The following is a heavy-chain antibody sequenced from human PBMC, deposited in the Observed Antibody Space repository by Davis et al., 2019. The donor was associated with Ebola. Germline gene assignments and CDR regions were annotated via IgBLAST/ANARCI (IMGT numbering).Heavy chain of an antibody. CDR3: GGGGRFWEWGGANWFDP. D-gene: IGHD3-3*01. J-gene: IGHJ5*02. CDR1: GGTFSSYA. V-gene: IGHV1-69*13. CDR2: IIPIFGTA. Sequence: SVKVSCKASGGTFSSYAISWVRQAPGQGLEWMGGIIPIFGTANYAQKFQGRVTITADESTSTAYMELRSLRSEDTAGDYWGGGGRFWEWGGANWFDPWGQGTLVTVSS.